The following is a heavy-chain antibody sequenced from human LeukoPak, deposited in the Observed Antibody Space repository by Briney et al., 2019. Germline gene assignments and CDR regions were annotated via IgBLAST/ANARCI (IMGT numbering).Heavy chain of an antibody. D-gene: IGHD5-12*01. CDR3: ARVRYVLPYYYYMGV. Sequence: SETLSLTCTVSGGSISSSSYYWGWIRQPPGKGLEWIGSIYYSGSTYYNPSLKSRVTISVDTSKNQFSLKLSSVTAADTAVYYCARVRYVLPYYYYMGVWGKGTTVTISS. CDR2: IYYSGST. V-gene: IGHV4-39*07. J-gene: IGHJ6*03. CDR1: GGSISSSSYY.